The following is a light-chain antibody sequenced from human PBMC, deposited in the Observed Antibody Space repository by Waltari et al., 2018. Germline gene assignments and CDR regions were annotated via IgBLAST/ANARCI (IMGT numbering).Light chain of an antibody. CDR3: HSRDSSGDVL. CDR2: GKN. J-gene: IGLJ2*01. Sequence: SSELTQDPALSVALVQTVRITCHGDSPSSYSVSWFHQKPGQAPALVIYGKNNRPSGIADRFSASSSGSTASLTIIGAQAEDEADYYCHSRDSSGDVLIGGGTKLTVV. CDR1: SPSSYS. V-gene: IGLV3-19*01.